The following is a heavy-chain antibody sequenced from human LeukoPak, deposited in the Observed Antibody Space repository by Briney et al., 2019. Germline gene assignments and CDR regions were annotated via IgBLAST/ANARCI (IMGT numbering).Heavy chain of an antibody. D-gene: IGHD2-8*01. CDR2: ISAYNGNT. CDR3: ARDNIVLMVYAPAYYYYGMGV. CDR1: GYTFTSYG. Sequence: ASVKVSCKASGYTFTSYGISWVRQAPGQGLEWMGWISAYNGNTNYAQKLQGRVTMTTDTSTSTAYMELRSLRSDDTAVYYCARDNIVLMVYAPAYYYYGMGVWGQGTTVTVSS. V-gene: IGHV1-18*01. J-gene: IGHJ6*02.